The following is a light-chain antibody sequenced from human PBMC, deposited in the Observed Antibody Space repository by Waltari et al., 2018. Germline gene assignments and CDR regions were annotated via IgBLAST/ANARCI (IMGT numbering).Light chain of an antibody. CDR1: RSDFGNYNR. J-gene: IGLJ3*02. CDR3: SSPTTSITWV. V-gene: IGLV2-18*02. CDR2: DVT. Sequence: QSALTQPPSVSGSPGQSVTISCTATRSDFGNYNRVSWYQQSPGTAPKLMIYDVTNRPSGVPHRFSGSKSGNTASLTISGLQAEDEADYYCSSPTTSITWVFGGGTKLTVL.